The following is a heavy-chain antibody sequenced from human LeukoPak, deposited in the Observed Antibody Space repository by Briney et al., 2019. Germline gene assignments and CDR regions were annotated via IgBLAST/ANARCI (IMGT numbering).Heavy chain of an antibody. CDR1: GYTLTELS. Sequence: GASVKASCKVSGYTLTELSMHWVRQAPGKGLEWMGGFDPEDGETIYAQKFQGRVTMTEDTSTDTAYMELSSLRSEDTAVYYCARGLVATTEKDYYYYGMDVWGQGTTVTVSS. CDR2: FDPEDGET. V-gene: IGHV1-24*01. CDR3: ARGLVATTEKDYYYYGMDV. J-gene: IGHJ6*02. D-gene: IGHD5-12*01.